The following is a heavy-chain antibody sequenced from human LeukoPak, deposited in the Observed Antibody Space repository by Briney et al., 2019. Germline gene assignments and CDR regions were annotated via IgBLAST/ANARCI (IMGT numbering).Heavy chain of an antibody. V-gene: IGHV1-69*04. CDR1: GGTFSSYV. Sequence: SVKVSCKASGGTFSSYVISWVRQAPGQGLEWMGRIIPILGIANYAQKFQGRVTITADKSTSTAYMELSSLRSEDTAVYYCARALGYCSSTSCYATYYYYYYGMDVWGQGTTVTVSS. J-gene: IGHJ6*02. CDR3: ARALGYCSSTSCYATYYYYYYGMDV. D-gene: IGHD2-2*01. CDR2: IIPILGIA.